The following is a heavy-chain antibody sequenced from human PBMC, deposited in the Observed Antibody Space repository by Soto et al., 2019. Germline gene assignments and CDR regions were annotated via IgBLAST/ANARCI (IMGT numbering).Heavy chain of an antibody. J-gene: IGHJ6*02. CDR3: AKRHHGSGDYYGMDV. Sequence: GGSLRLSCAASGFRFSDYSMNWVRQAPGKGLEWVSCISSSSSTTYYADSVRGRFAISRDNAKNTLYLQMNSLRAEDTAVYYCAKRHHGSGDYYGMDVWGQGTTVTVSS. V-gene: IGHV3-48*01. D-gene: IGHD3-10*01. CDR2: ISSSSSTT. CDR1: GFRFSDYS.